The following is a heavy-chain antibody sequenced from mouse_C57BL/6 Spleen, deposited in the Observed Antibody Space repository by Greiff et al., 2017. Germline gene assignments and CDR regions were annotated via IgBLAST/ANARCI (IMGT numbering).Heavy chain of an antibody. J-gene: IGHJ1*03. CDR1: GFNIQDYY. D-gene: IGHD1-1*01. Sequence: VQLQQSGAELVKPGASVKLSCTASGFNIQDYYMHWVKQRTEQGLEWIGRIDPEDGETKYAPKVKGKATITTETSSNTAYLQLSSLTSEDTAVDYCGGYGSLDWYFDVWGTGTTVTVAS. V-gene: IGHV14-2*01. CDR2: IDPEDGET. CDR3: GGYGSLDWYFDV.